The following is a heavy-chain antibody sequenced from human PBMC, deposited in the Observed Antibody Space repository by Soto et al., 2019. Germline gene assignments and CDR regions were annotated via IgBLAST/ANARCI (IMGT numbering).Heavy chain of an antibody. D-gene: IGHD2-8*01. J-gene: IGHJ3*02. Sequence: GGSLRLSCAASGFTFSDYYMSWIRQAPGKGLEWVSYITSSSGYTNYADSVKGRFTISRDNAKNSLYLQMNSLRAEDTAVYYCARPVGVYQMTDAFDIWGQGTMVTVSS. V-gene: IGHV3-11*06. CDR1: GFTFSDYY. CDR3: ARPVGVYQMTDAFDI. CDR2: ITSSSGYT.